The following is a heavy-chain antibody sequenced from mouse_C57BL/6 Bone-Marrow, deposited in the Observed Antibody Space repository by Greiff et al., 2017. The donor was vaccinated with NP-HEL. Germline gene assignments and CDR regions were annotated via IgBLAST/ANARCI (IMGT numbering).Heavy chain of an antibody. Sequence: VQLVESGPELVKPGASVKISCKASGYAFSSSWMNWVKQRPGKGLEWIGWIYPGDGDTNYNGKFKGKATLTADKSSSTAYMQLSSLTSEDSAVSCCAKAEFHWYLDFWGKGTTVTVSS. CDR2: IYPGDGDT. J-gene: IGHJ1*03. CDR1: GYAFSSSW. V-gene: IGHV1-82*01. CDR3: AKAEFHWYLDF.